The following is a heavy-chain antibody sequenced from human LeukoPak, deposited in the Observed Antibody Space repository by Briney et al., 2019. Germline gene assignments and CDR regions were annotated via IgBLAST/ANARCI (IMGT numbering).Heavy chain of an antibody. CDR2: IIPIFGTA. Sequence: SVKVSCEASGGTFSSYAISWVRQAPGQGLEWMGGIIPIFGTANYAQKFQGRVTITADESTSTAYMELSSLRSEDTAVYYCAREAYSSGSYYYYGMDVWGQGTTVTVSS. V-gene: IGHV1-69*13. J-gene: IGHJ6*02. CDR1: GGTFSSYA. CDR3: AREAYSSGSYYYYGMDV. D-gene: IGHD6-19*01.